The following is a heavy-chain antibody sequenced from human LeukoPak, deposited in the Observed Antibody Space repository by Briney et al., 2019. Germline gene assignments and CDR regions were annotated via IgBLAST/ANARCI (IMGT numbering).Heavy chain of an antibody. D-gene: IGHD2-15*01. Sequence: SQTLSLTCAVSGGSISSGGYAWSWIRQPPGKGLEWIGYIYHSGSTYYNPSLKSRVTISVDRSKNQFSLKLSSVTAADTAVYYCGGGVVAATRFNTAMAIDYWGQGTLVTVSS. CDR1: GGSISSGGYA. J-gene: IGHJ4*02. V-gene: IGHV4-30-2*01. CDR2: IYHSGST. CDR3: GGGVVAATRFNTAMAIDY.